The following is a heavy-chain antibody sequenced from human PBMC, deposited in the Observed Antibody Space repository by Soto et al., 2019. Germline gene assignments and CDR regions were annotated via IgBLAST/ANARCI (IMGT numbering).Heavy chain of an antibody. CDR2: IKQDGSEK. Sequence: EVQLVESGGGLVQPGGSLRLSCAASGFTFSSYWMSWVRQAPGKGLEWVANIKQDGSEKYYVDSVKGRFTISRDNAKNSLYLQMNSLRAEDTAVYYCARCYVVVTPYPDYGMDVWGQGTTVTVSS. V-gene: IGHV3-7*05. J-gene: IGHJ6*02. CDR1: GFTFSSYW. D-gene: IGHD2-21*02. CDR3: ARCYVVVTPYPDYGMDV.